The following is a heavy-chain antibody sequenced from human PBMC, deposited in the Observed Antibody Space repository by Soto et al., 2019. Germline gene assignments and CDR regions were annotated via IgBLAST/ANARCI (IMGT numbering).Heavy chain of an antibody. CDR1: GGTFSSYA. CDR3: ARGGVIAPQSEIDY. Sequence: GASVKVSCKASGGTFSSYAISWVRQAPGQGLEWMGGIIPICGTANYAQKFQGRVTMTRDASTSTAYMELSSLRSEDTAVYYCARGGVIAPQSEIDYWGQGTLVTGSS. CDR2: IIPICGTA. D-gene: IGHD3-16*02. V-gene: IGHV1-69*05. J-gene: IGHJ4*02.